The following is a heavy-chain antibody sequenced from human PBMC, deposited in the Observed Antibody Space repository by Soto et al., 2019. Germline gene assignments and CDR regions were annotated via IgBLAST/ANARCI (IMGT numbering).Heavy chain of an antibody. Sequence: GGSLRLSFAHSGFALNRYWMHSVLQAPGKGLVRVSVINSDGRSTSYADSVTGRFTISRDNAKNTPYLQLNSLGAEATAVSYCAPGLFDYWAQGTLLTVS. D-gene: IGHD3-10*01. CDR1: GFALNRYW. V-gene: IGHV3-74*01. CDR3: APGLFDY. CDR2: INSDGRST. J-gene: IGHJ4*02.